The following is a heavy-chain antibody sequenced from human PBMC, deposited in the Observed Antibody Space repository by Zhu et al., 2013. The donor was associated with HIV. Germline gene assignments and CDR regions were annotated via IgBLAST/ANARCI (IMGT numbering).Heavy chain of an antibody. V-gene: IGHV4-4*07. D-gene: IGHD3-10*01. J-gene: IGHJ3*02. CDR3: ARAPPHYFDKRDAFDT. Sequence: QVQLQESGPGLVRPSETLSLSCTALMLHQRELLDLDPAARRKGLEWIGRMSITDVTNYNPSLNNRVTVSVDTSRNQFSLHLTSVTAADTAIYFCARAPPHYFDKRDAFDTWSQGTMVTVSS. CDR2: MSITDVT. CDR1: MLHQREL.